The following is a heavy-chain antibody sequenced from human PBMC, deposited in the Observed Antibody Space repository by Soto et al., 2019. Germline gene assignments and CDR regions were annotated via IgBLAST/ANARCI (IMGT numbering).Heavy chain of an antibody. Sequence: PGGSLRLSCAASGFTFSSYAMSWVRQAPGKGLEWVSIISNNGGSTDYADSVKGRFTISRDNSKNTLYLQMNSLRVEDTAVYYCAKVGDTAMVTWVSFDYWGQGTLVTVSS. J-gene: IGHJ4*02. D-gene: IGHD5-18*01. V-gene: IGHV3-23*01. CDR1: GFTFSSYA. CDR3: AKVGDTAMVTWVSFDY. CDR2: ISNNGGST.